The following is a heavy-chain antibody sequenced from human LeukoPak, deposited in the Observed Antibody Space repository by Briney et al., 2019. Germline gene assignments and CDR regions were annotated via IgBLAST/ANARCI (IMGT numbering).Heavy chain of an antibody. CDR2: IYYSGTT. CDR1: GASVSSRIYY. Sequence: SETLSLTCTVSGASVSSRIYYWAWIRQPPGKGLEWIGYIYYSGTTNYNPSLKSRVTISVDTSKNQFSLRLSSVTAADTAVYFCARHLWSMTSVAFEIWGQGTMVSVSS. CDR3: ARHLWSMTSVAFEI. V-gene: IGHV4-61*01. J-gene: IGHJ3*02. D-gene: IGHD2-8*02.